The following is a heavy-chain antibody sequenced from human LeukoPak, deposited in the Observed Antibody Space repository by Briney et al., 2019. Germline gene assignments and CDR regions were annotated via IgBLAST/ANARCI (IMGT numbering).Heavy chain of an antibody. D-gene: IGHD5-24*01. CDR1: AGSISSYY. CDR2: IYYSGST. J-gene: IGHJ4*02. Sequence: PSETLYLTCSVSAGSISSYYWSWIRQPPGKGLEWIGYIYYSGSTNYKPSLRSRVTISVDTSKNQFSLKLTSVTAADTAVYYCARGGGYNYFDYWGQGTLVTVSS. CDR3: ARGGGYNYFDY. V-gene: IGHV4-59*01.